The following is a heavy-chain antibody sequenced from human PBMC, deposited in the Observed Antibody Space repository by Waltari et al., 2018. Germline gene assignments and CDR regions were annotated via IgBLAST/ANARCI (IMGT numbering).Heavy chain of an antibody. CDR2: IIPIFGTA. CDR3: ARGGHPGGLFDP. J-gene: IGHJ5*02. D-gene: IGHD3-16*01. V-gene: IGHV1-69*01. Sequence: QVQLVPSGAEVKKPGSSVKVSCKASGGTFRRYAISWVRQAPGQGLEWMGGIIPIFGTANYAQKFQGRVTITADESTSTAYMELSSLRSEDTAVYYCARGGHPGGLFDPWGQGTLVTVSS. CDR1: GGTFRRYA.